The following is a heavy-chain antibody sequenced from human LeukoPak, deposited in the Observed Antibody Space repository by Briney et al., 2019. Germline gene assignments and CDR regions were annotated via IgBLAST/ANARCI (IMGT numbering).Heavy chain of an antibody. Sequence: ASVKVSCKASGYTFTGYYMHWVRQAPGQGLEWMGWINPNSGGTNYAQKSQGWVTMTRDTSISTAYMELSRLRSDDTAVYYCAREGYDSSGYYAFDIWGQGTMVTVSS. CDR1: GYTFTGYY. J-gene: IGHJ3*02. CDR2: INPNSGGT. V-gene: IGHV1-2*04. CDR3: AREGYDSSGYYAFDI. D-gene: IGHD3-22*01.